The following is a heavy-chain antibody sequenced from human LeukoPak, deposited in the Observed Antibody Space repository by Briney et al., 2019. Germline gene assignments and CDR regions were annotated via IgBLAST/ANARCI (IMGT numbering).Heavy chain of an antibody. CDR3: ARDPHCSGGSCYSPL. V-gene: IGHV4-34*01. CDR1: GGSFSGYY. D-gene: IGHD2-15*01. J-gene: IGHJ4*02. Sequence: SETLSLTCAVYGGSFSGYYWSWIRQPPGKGLEWIGEINHSGSTNYNPSLKSRVTISVDTSKNQFSLKLSSVTAADTAVYHCARDPHCSGGSCYSPLWGQGTLVTVSS. CDR2: INHSGST.